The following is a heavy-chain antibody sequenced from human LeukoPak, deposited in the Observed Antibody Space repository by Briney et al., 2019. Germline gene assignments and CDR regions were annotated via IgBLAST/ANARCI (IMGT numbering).Heavy chain of an antibody. Sequence: HPGGSLRLSCAASGLSFSSFAMSWVRQGPARGLEWVSAISGSGGSTYYADSVKGRFTISRDNSKNTLYLQMNSLRAEDTAVYYCAKRPVRLPYDYWGQGTLVTVSS. CDR2: ISGSGGST. D-gene: IGHD5-12*01. J-gene: IGHJ4*02. CDR3: AKRPVRLPYDY. CDR1: GLSFSSFA. V-gene: IGHV3-23*01.